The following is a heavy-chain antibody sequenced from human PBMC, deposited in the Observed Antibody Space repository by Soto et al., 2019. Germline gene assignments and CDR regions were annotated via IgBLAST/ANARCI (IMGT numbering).Heavy chain of an antibody. Sequence: SETLSLTCAVSGNSISSDYYWGWIRPPPGKGLEWIGSIYHSGSTYYNPSLKSRVTISVDTSKNRFSLKMSPVTAADTAVYYCARLRQLGELDYWGQGTLVTVS. CDR3: ARLRQLGELDY. J-gene: IGHJ4*02. D-gene: IGHD1-1*01. CDR1: GNSISSDYY. CDR2: IYHSGST. V-gene: IGHV4-38-2*01.